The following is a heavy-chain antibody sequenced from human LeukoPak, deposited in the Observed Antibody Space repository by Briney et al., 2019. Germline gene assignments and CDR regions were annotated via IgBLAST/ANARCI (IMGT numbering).Heavy chain of an antibody. CDR3: ARTLGTDEGADY. CDR2: VNQDGNNK. J-gene: IGHJ4*02. D-gene: IGHD1-7*01. Sequence: GGSLRLSCAASAFTFSGYWMTWVRQAPGKGLEWVANVNQDGNNKNYVESVKGRFTISRDNAKNSLYLQMNSLRVEDTAVYYCARTLGTDEGADYWGQGTLVTVSS. V-gene: IGHV3-7*01. CDR1: AFTFSGYW.